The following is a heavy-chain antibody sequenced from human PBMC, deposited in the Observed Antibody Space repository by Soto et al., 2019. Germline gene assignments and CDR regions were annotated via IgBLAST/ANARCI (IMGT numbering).Heavy chain of an antibody. Sequence: SETLSLTCTVSGGSIISGGYHWSWIRQHPGKGLEWIGSIYYSGTANYSPSLKSRLAIDVDTSKNQFSLRLSSVTAADTAVYYCATRSGDYVGWFDPWGQGTRVTVSS. V-gene: IGHV4-39*01. CDR1: GGSIISGGYH. D-gene: IGHD4-17*01. CDR3: ATRSGDYVGWFDP. J-gene: IGHJ5*02. CDR2: IYYSGTA.